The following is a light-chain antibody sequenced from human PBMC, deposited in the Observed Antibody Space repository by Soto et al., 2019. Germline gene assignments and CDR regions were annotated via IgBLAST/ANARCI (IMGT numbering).Light chain of an antibody. CDR2: EVS. CDR1: SSDVGGYNY. Sequence: QSALTQPASVSGSPGQSITISCTGTSSDVGGYNYVSWYQQHPGKAPKLMIYEVSNRPSGVSFRFSGSKSGNTASLTISGLQAEDEADYYCASWDDSLNGWLFGGGTKVTVL. CDR3: ASWDDSLNGWL. V-gene: IGLV2-14*01. J-gene: IGLJ3*02.